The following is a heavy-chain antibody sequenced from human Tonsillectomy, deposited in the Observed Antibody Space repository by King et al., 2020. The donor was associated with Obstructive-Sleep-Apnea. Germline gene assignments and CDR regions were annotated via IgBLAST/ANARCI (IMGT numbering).Heavy chain of an antibody. CDR3: ATGGXDAFDF. J-gene: IGHJ3*01. CDR1: GITFSSYS. Sequence: VQLVESGGGLVQPGGSLRLSCAASGITFSSYSMNWVRQAPGKGLEWVSYISSSTSTIYYADSVKGRFTISRDNAKNSLYLQMNRLRAEDTAVYYCATGGXDAFDFXGRGXMVTVSS. V-gene: IGHV3-48*04. CDR2: ISSSTSTI.